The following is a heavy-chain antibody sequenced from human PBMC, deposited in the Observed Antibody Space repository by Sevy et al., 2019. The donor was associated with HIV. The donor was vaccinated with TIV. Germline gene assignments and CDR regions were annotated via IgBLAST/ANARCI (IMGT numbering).Heavy chain of an antibody. V-gene: IGHV3-74*01. D-gene: IGHD1-26*01. Sequence: GGSLRLSCAGSGFTFSNYWMHWVRQAPGKGLVWVSRIDGDGTTTNYADTVKGRFTISRDNAKNTLYLQMNSLRAEETAVYYCARVLAIGKRNSMYYWGQGTLVTVSS. CDR1: GFTFSNYW. CDR2: IDGDGTTT. J-gene: IGHJ4*02. CDR3: ARVLAIGKRNSMYY.